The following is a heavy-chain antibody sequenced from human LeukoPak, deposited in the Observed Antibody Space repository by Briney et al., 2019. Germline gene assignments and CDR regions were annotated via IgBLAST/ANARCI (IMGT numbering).Heavy chain of an antibody. CDR2: IYISGIT. V-gene: IGHV4-4*07. CDR1: GGSISSYH. CDR3: ARGSSWYGYYFDY. Sequence: SETLSLTCTVSGGSISSYHWSWVRQPAGKGLEWTGRIYISGITNYNPSLKSRVTMSLDTSKNQFSLKLSSVTAADTAVYYCARGSSWYGYYFDYWGQGTLVTVSS. J-gene: IGHJ4*02. D-gene: IGHD6-13*01.